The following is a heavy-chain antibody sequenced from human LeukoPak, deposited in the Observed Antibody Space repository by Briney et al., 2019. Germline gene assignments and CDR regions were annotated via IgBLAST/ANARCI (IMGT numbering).Heavy chain of an antibody. CDR3: ANGGATKTNVWGSYRHDY. J-gene: IGHJ4*02. V-gene: IGHV3-23*01. CDR2: ISGSGGST. D-gene: IGHD3-16*02. CDR1: GFTFSSYA. Sequence: GGSLRLSCAASGFTFSSYAMSWVRQAPGKGLEWVSAISGSGGSTYYADSGKGRFTISRDNSKNTLYLLMNSLRAEDTAVYYCANGGATKTNVWGSYRHDYWGQGTLVTVSS.